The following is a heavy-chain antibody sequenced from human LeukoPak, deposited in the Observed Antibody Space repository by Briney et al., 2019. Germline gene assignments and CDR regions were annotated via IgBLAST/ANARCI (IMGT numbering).Heavy chain of an antibody. CDR3: ARDLTSYGSGSYYNEDY. V-gene: IGHV3-23*01. CDR2: ISGSGGST. Sequence: GGSLRPSCAASGFTFISYAMSWVRQAPGKGLEWVSAISGSGGSTYYADSVKGRFTISRDNSRNTLYLQMNSLRADDTAVYYCARDLTSYGSGSYYNEDYWGHGPLVAVSS. J-gene: IGHJ4*01. D-gene: IGHD3-10*01. CDR1: GFTFISYA.